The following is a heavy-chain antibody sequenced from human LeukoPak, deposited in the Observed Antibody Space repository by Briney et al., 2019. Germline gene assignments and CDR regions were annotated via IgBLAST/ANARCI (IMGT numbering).Heavy chain of an antibody. J-gene: IGHJ4*02. CDR1: GFTFSSYS. V-gene: IGHV3-23*01. CDR2: IGGDGFNT. Sequence: GGSLRLSCAASGFTFSSYSMTWVRQAPGKGLEWVSVIGGDGFNTYYADSVKGRFTISRDNSKNTLYLQMNSLRAEDTAVYHCARGGSGSPASFDYWGQGTLVTVSS. D-gene: IGHD3-10*01. CDR3: ARGGSGSPASFDY.